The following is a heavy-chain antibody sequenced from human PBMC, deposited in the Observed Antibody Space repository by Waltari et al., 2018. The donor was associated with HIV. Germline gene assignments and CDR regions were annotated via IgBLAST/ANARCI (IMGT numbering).Heavy chain of an antibody. CDR2: IDPEDGET. CDR3: ASLAAAVYFDA. CDR1: GYTLTDYY. V-gene: IGHV1-69-2*01. Sequence: EVHLVQSGPEARKPGSTMKISCRVSGYTLTDYYIHWVQEVPGRGLEWMGLIDPEDGETVYAEKFQDRLTITADTSADTVYMELTSLRSDDTAVYYCASLAAAVYFDAWGQGTLLTVSS. D-gene: IGHD6-13*01. J-gene: IGHJ4*02.